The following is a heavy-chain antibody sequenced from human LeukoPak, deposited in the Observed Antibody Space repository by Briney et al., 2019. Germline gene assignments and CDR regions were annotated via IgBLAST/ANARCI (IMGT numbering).Heavy chain of an antibody. Sequence: GGSLRLSCAASGFTFSDYYMSWIRQAPGKGLEWVSYISSSGSTIYYADSVKGRFTISRDNAKNSLYLQMNSLRAEDTAVYYCARDLTLYCSSTSCRLDYYGMDVWGQGTTVTVSS. D-gene: IGHD2-2*01. CDR2: ISSSGSTI. CDR3: ARDLTLYCSSTSCRLDYYGMDV. J-gene: IGHJ6*02. V-gene: IGHV3-11*01. CDR1: GFTFSDYY.